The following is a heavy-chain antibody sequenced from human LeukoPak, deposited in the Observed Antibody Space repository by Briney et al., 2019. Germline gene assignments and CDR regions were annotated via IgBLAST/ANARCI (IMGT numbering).Heavy chain of an antibody. CDR2: IKGDGIST. Sequence: GGSLRLSCAASGFDFSSNWMHWVRHAPGQGLVWVSRIKGDGISTNYADSVKGRFTISRDIAKNTLYLQMNSLRDEDTAVYYCARVAAGYSVNYFDYWGQGTLVTVSS. J-gene: IGHJ4*02. CDR3: ARVAAGYSVNYFDY. D-gene: IGHD4-23*01. CDR1: GFDFSSNW. V-gene: IGHV3-74*01.